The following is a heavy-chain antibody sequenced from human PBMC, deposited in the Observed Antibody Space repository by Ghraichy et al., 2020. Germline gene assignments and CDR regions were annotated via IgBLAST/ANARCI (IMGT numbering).Heavy chain of an antibody. Sequence: SETLSLTCIVSGGSVSSGSYYWSWIRQPPGKGLEWIGYIYDRGSTDYNPSLKSRVTIAADTSKNQFSLKLSSVTAADTAVYYCARGRIVGVTGYYFDNWGQGTLVTVSS. CDR2: IYDRGST. CDR3: ARGRIVGVTGYYFDN. J-gene: IGHJ4*02. D-gene: IGHD1-26*01. V-gene: IGHV4-61*01. CDR1: GGSVSSGSYY.